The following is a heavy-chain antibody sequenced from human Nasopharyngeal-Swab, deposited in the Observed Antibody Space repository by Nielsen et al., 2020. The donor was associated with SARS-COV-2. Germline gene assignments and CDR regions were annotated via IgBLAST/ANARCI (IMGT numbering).Heavy chain of an antibody. CDR3: SRGGYEIDYNFFDV. CDR2: IHPSTGYT. Sequence: ASVKVSCKPSGYSFIDYYIHWVRQAPGQELEWVGRIHPSTGYTNYAQTFQGILTLTSDTSIGTAYMELTSLISGDTALFFCSRGGYEIDYNFFDVWGPGTLVTVSS. J-gene: IGHJ4*02. V-gene: IGHV1-2*06. D-gene: IGHD3-3*01. CDR1: GYSFIDYY.